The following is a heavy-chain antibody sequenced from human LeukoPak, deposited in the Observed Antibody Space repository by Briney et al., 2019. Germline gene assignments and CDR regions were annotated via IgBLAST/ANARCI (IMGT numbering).Heavy chain of an antibody. J-gene: IGHJ4*02. CDR3: RGGSYVGGYDY. V-gene: IGHV4-4*07. CDR2: IYTSGST. D-gene: IGHD1-26*01. CDR1: GGSISSYY. Sequence: SETLSLTCTVSGGSISSYYWSWIRQPAGKGLEWIGRIYTSGSTNYNPSLKSRVTMSVDTSKNQFSLKLSSVTAAGTAVYYCRGGSYVGGYDYWGRGTLVTVSS.